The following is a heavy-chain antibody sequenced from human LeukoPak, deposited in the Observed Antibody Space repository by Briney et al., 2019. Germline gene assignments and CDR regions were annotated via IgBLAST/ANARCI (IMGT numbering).Heavy chain of an antibody. J-gene: IGHJ4*02. D-gene: IGHD4-23*01. V-gene: IGHV1-18*01. CDR3: ATAFDYGGKGLVFGY. CDR1: GYTFSNYG. Sequence: ASVKVSCKTSGYTFSNYGISWVRQAPGQGLEWMGWISAYNGYTHYAQKLQGRVTMTTDTSTSTAYMELRSLRSDDTAVYYCATAFDYGGKGLVFGYWGQGTLVTVSS. CDR2: ISAYNGYT.